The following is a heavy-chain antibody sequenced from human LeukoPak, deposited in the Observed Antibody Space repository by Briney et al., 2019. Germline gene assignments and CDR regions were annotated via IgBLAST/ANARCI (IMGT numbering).Heavy chain of an antibody. CDR3: ARDPVNYDSSGYYP. V-gene: IGHV3-66*01. CDR1: GFTVSSNY. Sequence: GGSLRLSCAASGFTVSSNYMSWVRQAPGKGLEWVSVIYSGGSTYYADSVKGRFTISRDNSKNTLYLQMNSLRAEDTAVYYCARDPVNYDSSGYYPWGQGTLVTVSS. CDR2: IYSGGST. J-gene: IGHJ5*02. D-gene: IGHD3-22*01.